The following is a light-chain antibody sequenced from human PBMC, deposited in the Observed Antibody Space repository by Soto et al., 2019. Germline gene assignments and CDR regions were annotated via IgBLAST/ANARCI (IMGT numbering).Light chain of an antibody. Sequence: QSALTQPAAVSGSPGQSITISCTGTSSDVGGYNYVSWYQQHPGKAPKLMIYDVGNRPSGVSNRFSGSKSGNTASLTISGLQADDEADYYCSSYTSSTTLVFGGGTQLTVL. CDR1: SSDVGGYNY. CDR2: DVG. V-gene: IGLV2-14*01. J-gene: IGLJ2*01. CDR3: SSYTSSTTLV.